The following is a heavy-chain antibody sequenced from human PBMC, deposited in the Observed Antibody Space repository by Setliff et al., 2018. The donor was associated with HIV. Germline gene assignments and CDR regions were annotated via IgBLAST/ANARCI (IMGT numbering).Heavy chain of an antibody. V-gene: IGHV4-30-2*01. Sequence: SETLSLTCAVPGGSISSGGYSWSWIRQPPGKGLEWIGYIFHSGSTYYNPSLKSRVTISVDRSKNQFSLNVTSVTAADTAVYYCARIPQLLDYAMDVWGQGTTVTVSS. CDR1: GGSISSGGYS. CDR3: ARIPQLLDYAMDV. D-gene: IGHD2-2*01. CDR2: IFHSGST. J-gene: IGHJ6*02.